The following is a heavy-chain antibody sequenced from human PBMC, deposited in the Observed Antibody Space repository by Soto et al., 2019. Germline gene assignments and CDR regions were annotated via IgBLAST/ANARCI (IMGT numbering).Heavy chain of an antibody. J-gene: IGHJ5*02. CDR3: ARGYRLIPFDP. CDR1: GGSFSGYY. V-gene: IGHV4-34*01. D-gene: IGHD2-2*02. CDR2: INHSGST. Sequence: SETLSLTCAVYGGSFSGYYWSWIRQPPGKGLEWIGEINHSGSTNYNPSLKSRVTISVDTSKNQFSLKLSSVTAADTAVYYCARGYRLIPFDPWGQGTLVTVSS.